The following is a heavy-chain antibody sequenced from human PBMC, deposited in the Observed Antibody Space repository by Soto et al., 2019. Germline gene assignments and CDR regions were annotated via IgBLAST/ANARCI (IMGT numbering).Heavy chain of an antibody. CDR1: GDTFKNSV. CDR2: TIPLFGTT. CDR3: VAELDFGKLSGV. V-gene: IGHV1-69*01. Sequence: QVQLVQSGVEVKKPGSSVRVSCKASGDTFKNSVISWVRQAPGQGLEGMGGTIPLFGTTDYAQKFQGRLTITADESTTTSYMEVSRLTSEDTAVYYCVAELDFGKLSGVWGQGTTVIVSS. D-gene: IGHD3-10*01. J-gene: IGHJ3*01.